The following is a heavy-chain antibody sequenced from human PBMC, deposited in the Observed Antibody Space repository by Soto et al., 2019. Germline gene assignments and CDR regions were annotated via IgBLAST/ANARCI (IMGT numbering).Heavy chain of an antibody. V-gene: IGHV3-30*18. Sequence: GGSLRLSCAASGFIFSSYGMYWIRRAPGKGLEWVAGISHDGSNKYYGDSVKGRCTISRDNSKDKLFLQIDSLRAEGTAVYYCAKLIGGVKAIGGTGNWLDPWGQGTLVTVSS. CDR2: ISHDGSNK. CDR1: GFIFSSYG. J-gene: IGHJ5*02. CDR3: AKLIGGVKAIGGTGNWLDP. D-gene: IGHD1-7*01.